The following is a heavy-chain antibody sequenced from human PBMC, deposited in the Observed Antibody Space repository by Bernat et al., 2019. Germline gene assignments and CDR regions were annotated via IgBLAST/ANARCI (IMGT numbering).Heavy chain of an antibody. J-gene: IGHJ5*02. D-gene: IGHD4-23*01. V-gene: IGHV4-59*01. CDR1: GGSISGYY. CDR3: ARSYYGGNSVCFDP. Sequence: QVQLQESGPGLVKPSETLSLTCTVSGGSISGYYWSWIRRPPGKGLEWIGYMSYSGSTNYNPSLKSRVTISVDTSNNQFSLKLSSVTAADTAVYDCARSYYGGNSVCFDPWGQGTLVTVSS. CDR2: MSYSGST.